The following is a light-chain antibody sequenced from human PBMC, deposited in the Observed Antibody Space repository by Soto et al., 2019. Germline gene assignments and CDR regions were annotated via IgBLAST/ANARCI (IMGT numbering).Light chain of an antibody. CDR2: DVS. CDR3: SSYTSATTYV. CDR1: SSDVGAYNY. J-gene: IGLJ1*01. V-gene: IGLV2-14*01. Sequence: QSVLTQPASVSGSPGQSIPISCTGTSSDVGAYNYDSWYQQYPGEAPRVIIYDVSHRPAGVSNRFSGSKSGNTASLTISGLQTQDEADYYCSSYTSATTYVFGTGTKLTVL.